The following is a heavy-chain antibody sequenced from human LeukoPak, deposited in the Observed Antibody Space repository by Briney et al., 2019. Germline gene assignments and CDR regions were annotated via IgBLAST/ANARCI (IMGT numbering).Heavy chain of an antibody. V-gene: IGHV4-39*01. D-gene: IGHD6-13*01. Sequence: SETLSLTCTVSGGSISSSSYHWGRIRQPPGKGLEWIGSIYYSGSTYYNPSLKSRVTISIDTSKNQFSLKLSSVTAADTAVYYCATGSSSWNYFDYWGQGTLVTVSS. CDR1: GGSISSSSYH. J-gene: IGHJ4*02. CDR3: ATGSSSWNYFDY. CDR2: IYYSGST.